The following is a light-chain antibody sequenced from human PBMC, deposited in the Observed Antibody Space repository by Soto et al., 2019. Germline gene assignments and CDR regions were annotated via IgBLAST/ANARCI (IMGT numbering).Light chain of an antibody. V-gene: IGKV1-27*01. J-gene: IGKJ3*01. CDR2: AAS. Sequence: DIQMTQSPSSLSASVGDRVAITCRASQGISNYLAWYQQKPGQVPKLLIYAASTLQSGFPSRFSGSGSGTDFTLTISIQQPEDVATYCCQKNNSAPFTFGPGTKVDIK. CDR1: QGISNY. CDR3: QKNNSAPFT.